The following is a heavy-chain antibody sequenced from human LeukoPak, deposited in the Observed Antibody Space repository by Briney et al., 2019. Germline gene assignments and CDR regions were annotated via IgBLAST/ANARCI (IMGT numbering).Heavy chain of an antibody. CDR3: AREEGLYGDYYYGMDV. J-gene: IGHJ6*02. D-gene: IGHD3-3*01. V-gene: IGHV7-4-1*02. Sequence: GASVKVSCKASGYTFTDYGMNWVRQAPGQGLEWMGWIDTNTGNPTYAQGFTGRFVFSLDTSVSTAYLQISSLKAEDTAVYYCAREEGLYGDYYYGMDVWGQGTTVTVSS. CDR2: IDTNTGNP. CDR1: GYTFTDYG.